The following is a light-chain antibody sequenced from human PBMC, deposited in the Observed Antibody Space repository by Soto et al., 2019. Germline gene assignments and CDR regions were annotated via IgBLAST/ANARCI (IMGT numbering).Light chain of an antibody. Sequence: EIVLMQSPGILSLSPGERATLACRASQSISSDHLAWYQQRPGQSPRLLIYGASSRTTGVPDRFSGSGSGTDFTLTISDVQPEDFALYYCHQRQSWPRTFGQGTKVDIK. CDR1: QSISSDH. CDR2: GAS. CDR3: HQRQSWPRT. V-gene: IGKV3-20*01. J-gene: IGKJ1*01.